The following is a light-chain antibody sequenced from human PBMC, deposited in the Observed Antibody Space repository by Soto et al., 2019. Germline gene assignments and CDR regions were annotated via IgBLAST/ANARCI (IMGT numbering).Light chain of an antibody. V-gene: IGLV1-40*01. J-gene: IGLJ1*01. CDR2: GNS. Sequence: QSVLTQPPSVSGAPGQRVTISCTGRSSNIGAGYDVHWYQQLPGTAPKLLIYGNSNRPSGVPDRFSGSKSGTSASLAITGLQAEHEANYYCQSYNSSLSGYVFGTGTKLTVL. CDR3: QSYNSSLSGYV. CDR1: SSNIGAGYD.